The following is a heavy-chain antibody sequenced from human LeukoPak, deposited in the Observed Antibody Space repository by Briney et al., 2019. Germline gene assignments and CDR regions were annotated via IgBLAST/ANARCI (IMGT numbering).Heavy chain of an antibody. CDR2: FYYSGTT. J-gene: IGHJ4*02. D-gene: IGHD7-27*01. Sequence: SETLSLTCTVSGGSISSNSYYWGWIRQPPGEGLEWIGSFYYSGTTHYHPSLKSRVTISADASKNQFSLKLSSVTAADTAVYYCARSNWGYYYFDNWGQGTLVTVSS. CDR3: ARSNWGYYYFDN. CDR1: GGSISSNSYY. V-gene: IGHV4-39*01.